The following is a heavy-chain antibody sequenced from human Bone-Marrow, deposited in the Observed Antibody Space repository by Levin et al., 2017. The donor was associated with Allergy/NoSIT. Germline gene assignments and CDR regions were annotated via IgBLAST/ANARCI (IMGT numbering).Heavy chain of an antibody. V-gene: IGHV1-18*04. CDR2: ITPNNGDT. Sequence: PRASVKVSCQASGYTFTAYGISWVRQAPGQGLEWMGLITPNNGDTTYAQKFQGRVAMTTDISSNIAYMELRNLRSDDTATYYCAKDVVALITYSYAFYFMDVWGKGTTVIVSS. D-gene: IGHD2-15*01. CDR1: GYTFTAYG. J-gene: IGHJ6*03. CDR3: AKDVVALITYSYAFYFMDV.